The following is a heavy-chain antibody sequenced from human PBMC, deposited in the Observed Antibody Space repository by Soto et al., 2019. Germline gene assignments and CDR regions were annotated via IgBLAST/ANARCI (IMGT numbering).Heavy chain of an antibody. CDR2: ISYDGSNK. J-gene: IGHJ6*02. D-gene: IGHD5-18*01. Sequence: HPGGSLRLSCAASGFTFSSYAMHWVRQAPGKGLEWVAVISYDGSNKYYADSVKGRFTISRDNSKNTLYLQMNSLRAEDTAVYYCARDLDTAMVIGYYYYGMDVWGQGTTVTVSS. V-gene: IGHV3-30-3*01. CDR3: ARDLDTAMVIGYYYYGMDV. CDR1: GFTFSSYA.